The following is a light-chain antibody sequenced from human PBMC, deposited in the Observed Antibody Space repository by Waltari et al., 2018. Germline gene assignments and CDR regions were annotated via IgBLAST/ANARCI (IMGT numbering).Light chain of an antibody. Sequence: DVVMTQTQLSLSVTPGQPASISCKSSQSLLFGDGKTYLYWFLQKSGQPPQFLIYEVSKRFSGVPDRFSGSGSGTDFTLKISRVEADDVGVYYCLQTIQFPLTFGGGTKVEIK. CDR1: QSLLFGDGKTY. V-gene: IGKV2D-29*01. CDR2: EVS. CDR3: LQTIQFPLT. J-gene: IGKJ4*01.